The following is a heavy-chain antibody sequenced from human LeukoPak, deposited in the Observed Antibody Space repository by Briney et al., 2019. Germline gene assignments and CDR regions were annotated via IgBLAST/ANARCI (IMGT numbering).Heavy chain of an antibody. CDR3: ARVVGDFDDAFDI. J-gene: IGHJ3*02. CDR2: ISSSSSYI. Sequence: PGGSLRLSCAASGFTFSSYSMNWVRQAPGKGLEWVSSISSSSSYIYYADSVKGRFTISRDNAKNSLYLQMNSLRAEDTAVYYCARVVGDFDDAFDIWGQGTMVTVSS. D-gene: IGHD1-26*01. CDR1: GFTFSSYS. V-gene: IGHV3-21*04.